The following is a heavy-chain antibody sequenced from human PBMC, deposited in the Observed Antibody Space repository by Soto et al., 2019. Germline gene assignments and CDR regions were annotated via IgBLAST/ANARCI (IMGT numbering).Heavy chain of an antibody. J-gene: IGHJ5*01. D-gene: IGHD4-4*01. CDR3: AADQGHSNSSPDS. V-gene: IGHV1-58*01. CDR2: IVVGSGNT. Sequence: ASVKVSCKASGFTFTSSAVQWVRQARGQRLEWIGWIVVGSGNTNYAQKFQERVTITRDMSTSTAYMELSSLRSEDTAVYYCAADQGHSNSSPDSWGQGTLVPVSS. CDR1: GFTFTSSA.